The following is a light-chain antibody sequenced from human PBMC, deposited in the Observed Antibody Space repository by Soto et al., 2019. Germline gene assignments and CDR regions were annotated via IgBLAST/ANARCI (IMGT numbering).Light chain of an antibody. Sequence: DIQMTQSPSTLSASVGDRVTITCRASQSISSWLAWYQQKPGKAPKLLIYDASSLESGVPSRFSGSGSGTEFTLTISSLHPDDFATYYCQRYNSYSFGQGTKLEIK. J-gene: IGKJ2*01. CDR2: DAS. CDR1: QSISSW. CDR3: QRYNSYS. V-gene: IGKV1-5*01.